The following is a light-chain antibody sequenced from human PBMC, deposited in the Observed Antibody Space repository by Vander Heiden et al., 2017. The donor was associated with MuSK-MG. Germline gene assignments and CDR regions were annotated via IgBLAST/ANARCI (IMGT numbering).Light chain of an antibody. CDR3: QQDDSIPPT. J-gene: IGKJ2*01. CDR1: QSILYSSNNKNY. Sequence: DIVMTQSPDSLAVSLGERATINCKSSQSILYSSNNKNYLAWFQQRSGQPPKLLIYWASIRESGFPDRFSGSGSGTDFTLTISSLQAEDVALYYCQQDDSIPPTFGQGTKLDIK. V-gene: IGKV4-1*01. CDR2: WAS.